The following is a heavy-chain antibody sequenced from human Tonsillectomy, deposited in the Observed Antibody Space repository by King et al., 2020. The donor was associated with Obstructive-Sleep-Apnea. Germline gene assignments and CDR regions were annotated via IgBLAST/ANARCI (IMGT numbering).Heavy chain of an antibody. V-gene: IGHV3-48*04. CDR2: ISSSSSTI. J-gene: IGHJ4*02. D-gene: IGHD4-23*01. CDR1: GFTFSSYS. CDR3: ARDDWGYGGNSDY. Sequence: VQLVESGGGLVQPGGSLRLSCAASGFTFSSYSMNWVRQAPGKGLEWVSYISSSSSTIYYADSVKGRFTISRDNAKNSLYLQMNSLRAEDTAVYYCARDDWGYGGNSDYWGQGTLVTVSS.